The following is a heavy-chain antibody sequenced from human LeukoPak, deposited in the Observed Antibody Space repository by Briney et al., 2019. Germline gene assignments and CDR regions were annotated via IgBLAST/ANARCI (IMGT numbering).Heavy chain of an antibody. V-gene: IGHV3-23*01. CDR1: GFTFSSYA. Sequence: PGGSLRLSWAASGFTFSSYAMSWVRQAPVKGLEWVSAISGSGGSTYYADSVKGRFTISRDNSKNTLYLQMNSLRAEDTAVYYCARDDLVGAYGPFDYWGQGTLVTVSS. J-gene: IGHJ4*02. D-gene: IGHD1-26*01. CDR3: ARDDLVGAYGPFDY. CDR2: ISGSGGST.